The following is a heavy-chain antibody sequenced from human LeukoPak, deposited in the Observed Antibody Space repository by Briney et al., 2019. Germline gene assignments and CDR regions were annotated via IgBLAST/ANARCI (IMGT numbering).Heavy chain of an antibody. J-gene: IGHJ4*02. CDR1: GFTFSNAW. V-gene: IGHV3-15*01. Sequence: PGGSLRLACAASGFTFSNAWMSWVRQPPGKGLEWVGRIKSNNDGATTHYAAPVKGRFTISRDDSKNKLYLQLNSLKTEDTAVYYCAHLPYYYETSGDYWGQGTLVTVSS. D-gene: IGHD3-22*01. CDR2: IKSNNDGATT. CDR3: AHLPYYYETSGDY.